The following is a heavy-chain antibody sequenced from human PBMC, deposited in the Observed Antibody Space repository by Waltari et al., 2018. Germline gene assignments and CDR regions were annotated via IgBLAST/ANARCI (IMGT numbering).Heavy chain of an antibody. V-gene: IGHV1-69*05. CDR2: ITPSIGTA. CDR1: GGTFSSYA. CDR3: ATASGGVQTGLS. D-gene: IGHD3-10*01. Sequence: QVQLVQSGAEVKKPGSSVKVSCKASGGTFSSYAISWVRQAPGQGLGWRGGITPSIGTADYAQKSQGRATIPTDESTSTAYMELSSLRSEDTAVYYCATASGGVQTGLSWGQGTLVTVSS. J-gene: IGHJ5*02.